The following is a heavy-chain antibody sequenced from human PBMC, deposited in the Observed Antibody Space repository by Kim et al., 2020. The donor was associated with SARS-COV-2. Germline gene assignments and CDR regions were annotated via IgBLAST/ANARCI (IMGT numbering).Heavy chain of an antibody. D-gene: IGHD2-21*02. CDR2: IIPIFGTA. CDR3: AREHPRSSSYRDWVTAIRRLYYFDY. Sequence: SVKVSCKASGGTFSSYAISWVRQAPGQGLEWMGGIIPIFGTANYAQKFQGRVTITADESTSTAYMELSSLRSEDTAVYYCAREHPRSSSYRDWVTAIRRLYYFDYWGQGTLVTVSS. J-gene: IGHJ4*02. V-gene: IGHV1-69*13. CDR1: GGTFSSYA.